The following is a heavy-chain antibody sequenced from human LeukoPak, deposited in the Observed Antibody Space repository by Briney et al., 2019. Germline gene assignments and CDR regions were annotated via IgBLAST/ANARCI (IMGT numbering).Heavy chain of an antibody. J-gene: IGHJ4*02. CDR3: ARDQPSSGQKFDY. Sequence: PGGSLRLSCAASGFTFSSYEMNWVRQAPGKGLEWVSYISSGGSTIYYADSVKGRFTISRDNAKNSLYLQMNSLRAEDTAVYYCARDQPSSGQKFDYWGQGTLVTVSS. V-gene: IGHV3-48*03. D-gene: IGHD6-19*01. CDR2: ISSGGSTI. CDR1: GFTFSSYE.